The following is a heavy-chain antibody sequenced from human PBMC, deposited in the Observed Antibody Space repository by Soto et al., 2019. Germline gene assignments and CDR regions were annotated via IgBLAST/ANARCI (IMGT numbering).Heavy chain of an antibody. D-gene: IGHD2-15*01. CDR3: ARDTRCSGGSCYSPYYYYGMDV. Sequence: PGGSLRLSCAASGFTFSSYSMNWVRQAPGKGLEWVSSISSSSSYIYYADSVKGRFTISRDNAKNSLYLQMNSLRAEDTAVYYCARDTRCSGGSCYSPYYYYGMDVWGQGTTVTVS. CDR1: GFTFSSYS. J-gene: IGHJ6*02. V-gene: IGHV3-21*01. CDR2: ISSSSSYI.